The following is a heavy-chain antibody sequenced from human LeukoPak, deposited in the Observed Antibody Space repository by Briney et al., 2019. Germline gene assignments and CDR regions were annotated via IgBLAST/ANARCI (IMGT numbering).Heavy chain of an antibody. Sequence: GGSLRLSCAASGFTFSSYAMSWVRQAPGKGLEWVSAISGSGGSTYYAGSVKGRFTISRDNSKNTLYLQMNSLRAEDTAVYYCAKDIYESSGLDYWGQGTLVTVSS. D-gene: IGHD6-19*01. CDR2: ISGSGGST. CDR1: GFTFSSYA. V-gene: IGHV3-23*01. CDR3: AKDIYESSGLDY. J-gene: IGHJ4*02.